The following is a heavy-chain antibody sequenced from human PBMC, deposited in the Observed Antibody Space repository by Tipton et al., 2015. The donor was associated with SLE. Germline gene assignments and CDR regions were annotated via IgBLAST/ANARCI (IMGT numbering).Heavy chain of an antibody. J-gene: IGHJ4*02. Sequence: SLRLSCAASGFTFSGSAMHWVRQASGKGLEWVGRIRSKANSYATAYAASVKGRFTISRDDSKNTAYLQMNSLKTEDKAVYYCTIPPGGTVSIDCWGQGTLVTVSS. CDR2: IRSKANSYAT. CDR3: TIPPGGTVSIDC. CDR1: GFTFSGSA. V-gene: IGHV3-73*01. D-gene: IGHD3-16*01.